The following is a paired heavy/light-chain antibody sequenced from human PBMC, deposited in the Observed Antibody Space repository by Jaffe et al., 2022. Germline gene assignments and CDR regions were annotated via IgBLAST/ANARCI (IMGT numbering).Heavy chain of an antibody. Sequence: EVQVVESGGGLVQPGGSLRLSCAASGFTVSSSDMHWVRQAAGKGLEWVSGIGTSGSTVYADSVKGRFTISRENVKNSLYLQMDSLRAGDTALYYCVRGEKGFDDWGQGTLVTVSS. CDR2: IGTSGST. J-gene: IGHJ4*02. V-gene: IGHV3-13*01. CDR3: VRGEKGFDD. CDR1: GFTVSSSD.
Light chain of an antibody. V-gene: IGLV1-47*01. Sequence: QSVLTQPPSASGTPGQTVIISCSGSSSNIGNYYVSWYQQLPGTAPKLLIHTNDQRPSGVPDRMSGSKSGTSASLAISGLRSEDEADYYCAAWDASLRGHVFGPGTKVTVL. J-gene: IGLJ1*01. CDR3: AAWDASLRGHV. CDR2: TND. CDR1: SSNIGNYY.